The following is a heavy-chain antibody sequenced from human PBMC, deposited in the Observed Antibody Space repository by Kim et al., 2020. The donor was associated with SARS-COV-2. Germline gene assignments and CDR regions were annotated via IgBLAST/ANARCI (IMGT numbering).Heavy chain of an antibody. J-gene: IGHJ4*02. V-gene: IGHV1-18*01. D-gene: IGHD6-13*01. Sequence: PKLQGRVTMTTDKAKSIAYMELRSLRSDDTAVYYCARADRIAAAGTIFDYWGQGTLVTVSS. CDR3: ARADRIAAAGTIFDY.